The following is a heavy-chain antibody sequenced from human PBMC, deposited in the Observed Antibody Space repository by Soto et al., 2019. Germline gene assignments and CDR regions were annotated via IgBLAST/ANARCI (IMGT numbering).Heavy chain of an antibody. J-gene: IGHJ5*01. Sequence: QLQLQESGPGLVKPSETLSLTCSVSDYSISSITSSEYLGWIRQLPGKGLEWIGSMYKSGRTYYNPSLKSRVTISVDTSQNHFSLRVASVTAADTAVYYCVRAPDSWGQGTLVTVSS. V-gene: IGHV4-39*02. CDR2: MYKSGRT. CDR1: DYSISSITSSEY. CDR3: VRAPDS.